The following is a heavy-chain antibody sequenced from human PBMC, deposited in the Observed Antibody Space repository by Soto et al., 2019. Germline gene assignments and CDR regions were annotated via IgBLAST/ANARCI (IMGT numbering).Heavy chain of an antibody. CDR2: INPSGGST. V-gene: IGHV1-46*01. D-gene: IGHD5-12*01. J-gene: IGHJ6*02. CDR3: ARDIVATIIYYYGMDV. Sequence: ASVKVSCKASGYTFTSYYMHWVRQAPGQGLEWMGIINPSGGSTSYAQKFQGRVTMTRDTSTSTVYMELSSLRSEDTAVYYCARDIVATIIYYYGMDVWGQGTMVTVSS. CDR1: GYTFTSYY.